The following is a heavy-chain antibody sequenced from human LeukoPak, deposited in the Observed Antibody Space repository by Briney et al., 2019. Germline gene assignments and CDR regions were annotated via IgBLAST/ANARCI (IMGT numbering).Heavy chain of an antibody. Sequence: PSETLSLTCAVYGGSFSGYYWSWIRQPPGKGLEWIGEINHSGSTNYNPSLKSRVTISVDTSKNQFSLKLSSVTAADTAVYYCARQTQQWLGDAFDIWGQGTMVTVSS. CDR1: GGSFSGYY. J-gene: IGHJ3*02. D-gene: IGHD6-19*01. CDR2: INHSGST. V-gene: IGHV4-34*01. CDR3: ARQTQQWLGDAFDI.